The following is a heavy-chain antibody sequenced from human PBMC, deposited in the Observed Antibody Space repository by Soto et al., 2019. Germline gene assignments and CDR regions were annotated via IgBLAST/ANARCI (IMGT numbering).Heavy chain of an antibody. J-gene: IGHJ4*02. CDR2: IKQDGSAK. V-gene: IGHV3-7*01. D-gene: IGHD6-19*01. CDR1: GFTFSTSW. CDR3: VRGAFNSGWYPDYFDY. Sequence: GGSLRLSCAASGFTFSTSWMTWVRQAPGKGLEWVADIKQDGSAKYYVDSLKGRLSVARDNAKNSLYLQMDSLRADDTAMYFCVRGAFNSGWYPDYFDYRGQGPLGTIS.